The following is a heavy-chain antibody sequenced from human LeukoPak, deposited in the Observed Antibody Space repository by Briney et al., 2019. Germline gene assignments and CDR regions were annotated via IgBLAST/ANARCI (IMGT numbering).Heavy chain of an antibody. J-gene: IGHJ6*02. V-gene: IGHV3-33*01. CDR2: IWYDGSNK. D-gene: IGHD3-3*01. CDR1: GFTFSSYG. Sequence: PGGSLRLFCAASGFTFSSYGMHWVRQAPGKGLEWVAVIWYDGSNKYYADSVKGRFTISRDNSKNTLYLQMNSLRAEDTAVYYCARDSHPGGDDFWSGYYIGREYYYYYGMDVWGQGTTVTVSS. CDR3: ARDSHPGGDDFWSGYYIGREYYYYYGMDV.